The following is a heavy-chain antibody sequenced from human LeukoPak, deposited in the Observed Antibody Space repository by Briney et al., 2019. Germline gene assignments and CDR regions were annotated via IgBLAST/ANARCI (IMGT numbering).Heavy chain of an antibody. Sequence: PSETLSLTCAVSGGSISSSSYYWGWIRQPPGKGLEWIGSIYYSGSTYYNPSLKSRVTISVDTSKNQFSLKLSSVTAADTAVYYCARQDDSSGYYYASDYWGQGTLVTVSS. CDR2: IYYSGST. V-gene: IGHV4-39*01. CDR3: ARQDDSSGYYYASDY. CDR1: GGSISSSSYY. J-gene: IGHJ4*02. D-gene: IGHD3-22*01.